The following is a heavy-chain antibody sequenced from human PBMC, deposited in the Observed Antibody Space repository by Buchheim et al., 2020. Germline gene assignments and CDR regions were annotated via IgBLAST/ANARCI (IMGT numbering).Heavy chain of an antibody. Sequence: QVQLQQWGAGLLKPSETLSLTCAVYGGSFSGYYWSWIRQPPGKGLEWIGEINHSGSTNYNPSLKSRVTISVDTSKNQFSLQLSSVTAADTAVYYCARFRSLLTGYYNLDYWGQGTL. D-gene: IGHD3-9*01. CDR2: INHSGST. CDR3: ARFRSLLTGYYNLDY. J-gene: IGHJ4*02. V-gene: IGHV4-34*01. CDR1: GGSFSGYY.